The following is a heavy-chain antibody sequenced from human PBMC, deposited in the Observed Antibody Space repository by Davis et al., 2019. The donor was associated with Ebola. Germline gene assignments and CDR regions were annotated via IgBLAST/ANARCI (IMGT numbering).Heavy chain of an antibody. Sequence: GESLKISCAASGFTFSSYTMSWVRQAPGKGLEWVSYITISSDTIYYADSVKGRFTISRDNAKNSLYLQMNSLTDEDTAVYYCARGYGSGRRFDYWGQGTLVTVSS. CDR1: GFTFSSYT. J-gene: IGHJ4*02. V-gene: IGHV3-48*02. CDR2: ITISSDTI. CDR3: ARGYGSGRRFDY. D-gene: IGHD3-10*01.